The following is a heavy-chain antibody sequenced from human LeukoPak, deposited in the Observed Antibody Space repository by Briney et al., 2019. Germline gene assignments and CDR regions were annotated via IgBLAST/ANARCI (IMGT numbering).Heavy chain of an antibody. Sequence: PGGSLRLPCAASGFTFNNYAMSWVHQTPGQGLQWVSGINDVGATFYADSVKGRFTISRDNSKNTLYLQMNSLRAEDSAIHYCVKDHCSTTRCIAGFDFWGQGTLVTVSS. V-gene: IGHV3-23*01. CDR3: VKDHCSTTRCIAGFDF. D-gene: IGHD2-2*01. CDR2: INDVGAT. CDR1: GFTFNNYA. J-gene: IGHJ4*02.